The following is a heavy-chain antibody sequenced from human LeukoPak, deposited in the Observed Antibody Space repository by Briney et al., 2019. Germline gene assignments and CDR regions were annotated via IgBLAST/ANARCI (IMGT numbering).Heavy chain of an antibody. CDR1: GGSISSHY. CDR2: IYYSGST. D-gene: IGHD3-22*01. J-gene: IGHJ4*02. CDR3: ARGSILPTYYYDSSGYYTLDY. Sequence: SETLSLTCTVSGGSISSHYWSWIRQPPGKGLEGIGYIYYSGSTNYNPSLKSRVTISVDTSKNQFSLKLSSVTAAGTAVYYCARGSILPTYYYDSSGYYTLDYWGQGTLVTVSS. V-gene: IGHV4-59*11.